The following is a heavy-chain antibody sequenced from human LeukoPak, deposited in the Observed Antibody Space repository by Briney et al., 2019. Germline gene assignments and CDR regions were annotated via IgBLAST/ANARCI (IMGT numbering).Heavy chain of an antibody. CDR1: GGSFSGYY. V-gene: IGHV4-34*01. D-gene: IGHD1-26*01. CDR2: INHSGST. Sequence: SETLSLTCAVYGGSFSGYYWSWIRQPPGKGLEWIGEINHSGSTNYNPSLKSRVTISVDTSKNQFSLKLGSVTAADTAVYYCARRQIVGASGYFDYWGQGTLVTVSS. CDR3: ARRQIVGASGYFDY. J-gene: IGHJ4*02.